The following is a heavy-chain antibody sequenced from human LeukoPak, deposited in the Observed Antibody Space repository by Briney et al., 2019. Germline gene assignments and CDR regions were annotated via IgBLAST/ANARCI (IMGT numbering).Heavy chain of an antibody. CDR1: GFTFSNYA. CDR2: FTGSGTNI. CDR3: VIWGVYDVLSGYYVPDY. D-gene: IGHD3-9*01. Sequence: GASLELSCVAPGFTFSNYAMRWVRQAPGKGLEWVSAFTGSGTNIYYADSFKGRFPTSRDNCRNTVFLQMNSLRHEDTAIYYCVIWGVYDVLSGYYVPDYWRRGTLVTVPS. V-gene: IGHV3-23*01. J-gene: IGHJ4*02.